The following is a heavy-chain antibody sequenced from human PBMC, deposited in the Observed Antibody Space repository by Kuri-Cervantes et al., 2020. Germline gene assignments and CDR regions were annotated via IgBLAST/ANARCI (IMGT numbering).Heavy chain of an antibody. CDR3: ARASLRYYGSGSYFGY. J-gene: IGHJ4*02. D-gene: IGHD3-10*01. V-gene: IGHV3-48*01. CDR1: GFTFSSYS. Sequence: GGSLRLSCAASGFTFSSYSMNWVRQAPGKGLEWVSYISSSSSTIYYADSVKGRFTISRDNAKNSLYLQMNSLRAEDTAVYYCARASLRYYGSGSYFGYWGQGTLVTVSS. CDR2: ISSSSSTI.